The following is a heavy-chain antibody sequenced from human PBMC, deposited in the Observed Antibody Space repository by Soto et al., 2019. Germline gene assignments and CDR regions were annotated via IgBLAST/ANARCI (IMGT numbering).Heavy chain of an antibody. J-gene: IGHJ6*04. CDR3: AKSLSTGVNYGLDV. V-gene: IGHV3-23*01. CDR1: GFTFSDNA. Sequence: GGSLRLSRGASGFTFSDNAMTWVRQAPGKGLEWVSSISDDVDSTYYADSVKGRFAVSRDNSKNTLFLHMNSLGAEDTAVYYCAKSLSTGVNYGLDVWGNGTSVAVSA. D-gene: IGHD2-8*01. CDR2: ISDDVDST.